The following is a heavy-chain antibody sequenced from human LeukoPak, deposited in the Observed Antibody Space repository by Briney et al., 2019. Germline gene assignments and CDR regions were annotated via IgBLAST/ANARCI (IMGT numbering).Heavy chain of an antibody. V-gene: IGHV1-8*01. CDR2: MNPNSGNT. D-gene: IGHD3-22*01. CDR1: GYTFTSYD. Sequence: ASVTVSFKSSGYTFTSYDINWVRQAPGQGLEWMGWMNPNSGNTGYAQKFQGRVTMTRNTSISTAYMELSSLRSEDTAVYYCARGGYYDSSGSFDSWGQGTLVTVSS. CDR3: ARGGYYDSSGSFDS. J-gene: IGHJ4*02.